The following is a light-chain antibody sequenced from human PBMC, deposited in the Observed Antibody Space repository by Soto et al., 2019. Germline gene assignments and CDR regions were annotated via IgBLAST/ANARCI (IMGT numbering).Light chain of an antibody. CDR3: TKKGSAPIT. CDR1: QSVSSSY. V-gene: IGKV3-20*01. Sequence: EIVLTQSPGTLSLSPGERATLSCRASQSVSSSYLAWYQQKPGQAPRLLIYGASSRATGIPDRFSGSGSGTDFTFTISRLGLEDVQVNYCTKKGSAPITLGKG. CDR2: GAS. J-gene: IGKJ5*01.